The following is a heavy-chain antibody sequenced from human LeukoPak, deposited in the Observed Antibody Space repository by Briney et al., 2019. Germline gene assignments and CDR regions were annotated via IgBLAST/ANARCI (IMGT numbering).Heavy chain of an antibody. CDR3: ARAGIAAAGPLYYYYGMDV. CDR1: GGTFSSYT. Sequence: SVKVSCKASGGTFSSYTISWVRQGPGQGLEWVGRIIPILGIANYSQKFQGRVTITADKSTSTAYMELRSLRSEAAAVYYCARAGIAAAGPLYYYYGMDVWGQGTTVTVSS. CDR2: IIPILGIA. D-gene: IGHD6-13*01. J-gene: IGHJ6*02. V-gene: IGHV1-69*02.